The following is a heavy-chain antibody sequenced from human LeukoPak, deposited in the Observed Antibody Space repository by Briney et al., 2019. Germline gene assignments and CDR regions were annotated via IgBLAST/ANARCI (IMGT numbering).Heavy chain of an antibody. D-gene: IGHD3-10*01. CDR1: GYTFTSYG. CDR2: ISAYNGNT. J-gene: IGHJ4*02. V-gene: IGHV1-18*04. Sequence: GASVKVSCKASGYTFTSYGISWVRQAPGQGLEWMGWISAYNGNTNYAQKLQGRVTVTTDTSTSTAYMELRSLRSDDTAVYYCARDPGGYGSGSENFDYWGQGTLVTVSS. CDR3: ARDPGGYGSGSENFDY.